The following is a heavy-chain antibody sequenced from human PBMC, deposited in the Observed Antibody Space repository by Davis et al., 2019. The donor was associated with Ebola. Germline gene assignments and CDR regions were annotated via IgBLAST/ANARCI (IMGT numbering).Heavy chain of an antibody. CDR2: INAGNGNT. V-gene: IGHV1-18*04. J-gene: IGHJ4*02. CDR3: ARARPEPHSSGYYAPFDY. Sequence: AASVKVSCKTSGYSFSDYFIHWVRQAPGQGLEWMGWINAGNGNTNYAQKLQGRVTMTTDTSTRTAYMELSRLRSDDTAVYYCARARPEPHSSGYYAPFDYWGQGTLVTVSS. CDR1: GYSFSDYF. D-gene: IGHD3-22*01.